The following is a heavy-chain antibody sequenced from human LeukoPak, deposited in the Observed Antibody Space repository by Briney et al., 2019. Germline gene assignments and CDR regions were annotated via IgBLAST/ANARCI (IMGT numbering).Heavy chain of an antibody. V-gene: IGHV4-61*02. CDR3: ARYFVLESGSYFDY. J-gene: IGHJ4*02. Sequence: SQTLSLTCTVSGGSISSGSYYWSWIRQPAGKGLEWIGRIYTSGSTNYNPSLKSRVTISVDTSKTQFSLKLSSVTAADTAVYYCARYFVLESGSYFDYWGQGTLVTVSS. D-gene: IGHD1-26*01. CDR1: GGSISSGSYY. CDR2: IYTSGST.